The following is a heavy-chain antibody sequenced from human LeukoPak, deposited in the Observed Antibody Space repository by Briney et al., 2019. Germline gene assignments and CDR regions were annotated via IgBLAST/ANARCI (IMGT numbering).Heavy chain of an antibody. CDR3: ATSARTTVTKTPNWFDP. J-gene: IGHJ5*02. CDR1: GGSISSSSYY. D-gene: IGHD4-11*01. CDR2: IYYSGSP. Sequence: PSETLSLTCTVSGGSISSSSYYWGWLRQPPGKGLEWIGSIYYSGSPYYNPSLKSRVTISVDTSKKQFSLKLSSVTAADTAVYYCATSARTTVTKTPNWFDPWGQGTLVTVSS. V-gene: IGHV4-39*01.